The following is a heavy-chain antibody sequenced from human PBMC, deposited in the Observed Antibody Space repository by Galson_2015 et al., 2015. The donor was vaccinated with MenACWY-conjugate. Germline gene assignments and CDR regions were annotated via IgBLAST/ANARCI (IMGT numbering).Heavy chain of an antibody. D-gene: IGHD1-1*01. CDR3: ARGYMGY. J-gene: IGHJ4*02. Sequence: SLRLSCAASGFTLSSYRMNWIRQAPGKELEWVAYISITSSTIYYADSVKGRFTISRDNAKNSLYLQMNSLRAEDTAVYYCARGYMGYWGQGTLVTVSS. V-gene: IGHV3-48*01. CDR1: GFTLSSYR. CDR2: ISITSSTI.